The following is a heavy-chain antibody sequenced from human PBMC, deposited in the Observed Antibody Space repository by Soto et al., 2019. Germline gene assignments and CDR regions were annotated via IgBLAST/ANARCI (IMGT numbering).Heavy chain of an antibody. CDR1: GYTFTRNG. CDR2: ISAYNGNT. J-gene: IGHJ6*02. CDR3: ARGPTVTYYYYGMDV. V-gene: IGHV1-18*01. Sequence: ASVKVSCKTSGYTFTRNGISWVRQAPGQGLEWMGWISAYNGNTNYAQKLQGRVTMTTDTSTSTAYMELRSLRSDDTAVYYCARGPTVTYYYYGMDVWGQGTTVTVSS. D-gene: IGHD4-17*01.